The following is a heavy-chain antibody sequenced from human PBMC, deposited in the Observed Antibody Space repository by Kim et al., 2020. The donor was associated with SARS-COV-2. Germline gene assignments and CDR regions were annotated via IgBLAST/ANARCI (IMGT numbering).Heavy chain of an antibody. Sequence: YAGPEKGRFIISRDDAKNTLYLQMNRLKTEDPAVYYCTTDQYGILPYCDYWGQGTLVTISS. V-gene: IGHV3-15*01. J-gene: IGHJ4*02. CDR3: TTDQYGILPYCDY. D-gene: IGHD6-6*01.